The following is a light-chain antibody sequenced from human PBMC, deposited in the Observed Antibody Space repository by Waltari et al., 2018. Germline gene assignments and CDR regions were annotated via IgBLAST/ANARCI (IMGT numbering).Light chain of an antibody. V-gene: IGKV2-30*01. CDR2: KVS. CDR3: MQGTHWPYT. CDR1: KSLIFSDGNTY. J-gene: IGKJ2*01. Sequence: DAVMTQSPLSLPVTLGQPASISCRSSKSLIFSDGNTYLNWFQQRPGQSPRRLIYKVSNRDSGVPDRFSGSVSGTDFTLSISRVEAEDVAVYYCMQGTHWPYTFGQGTRLEIK.